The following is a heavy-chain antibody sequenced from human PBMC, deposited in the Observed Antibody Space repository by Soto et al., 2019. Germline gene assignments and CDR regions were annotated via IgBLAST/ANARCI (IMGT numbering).Heavy chain of an antibody. CDR2: ISGSGGST. V-gene: IGHV3-23*01. Sequence: GGSLRLSFAASGFTFSSYAMSWVRQAPGKGLEWVSAISGSGGSTYYADSVKGRFTISRDNSKNTLYLQMNSLRAEDTAVYYCANYLNSDYYYYYYGMDVWGQGTTVTVSS. J-gene: IGHJ6*02. CDR1: GFTFSSYA. D-gene: IGHD2-21*01. CDR3: ANYLNSDYYYYYYGMDV.